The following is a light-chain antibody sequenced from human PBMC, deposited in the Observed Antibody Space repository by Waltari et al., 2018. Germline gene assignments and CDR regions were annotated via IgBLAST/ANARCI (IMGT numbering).Light chain of an antibody. CDR2: RNN. J-gene: IGLJ3*02. Sequence: QSVLTQPPSASGTPGPYVSISCSGRSSTIGSKYVYWYQQPPGTAPKVLIYRNNQRPSGVPDRFSGSKSGTSASLDISGLRSEDEADYYCATWDDSLSGRGVFGGGTKLTVL. V-gene: IGLV1-47*01. CDR3: ATWDDSLSGRGV. CDR1: SSTIGSKY.